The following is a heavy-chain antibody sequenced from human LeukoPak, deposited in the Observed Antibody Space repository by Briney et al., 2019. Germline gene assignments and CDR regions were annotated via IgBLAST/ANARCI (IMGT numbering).Heavy chain of an antibody. D-gene: IGHD3-10*01. CDR3: ARGSGSEGSSYYMDV. V-gene: IGHV3-23*01. J-gene: IGHJ6*03. Sequence: GGSLRLSCVASGFTLRSYVMNWVRQTPGKGLEWVSSIRGSGDSTFYADSVKGRFSISRDNSKNTLYLQMNSLRDEDTAVYYCARGSGSEGSSYYMDVWGKGTTVTISS. CDR2: IRGSGDST. CDR1: GFTLRSYV.